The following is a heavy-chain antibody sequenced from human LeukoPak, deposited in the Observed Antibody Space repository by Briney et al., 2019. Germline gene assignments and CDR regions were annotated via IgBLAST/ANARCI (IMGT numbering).Heavy chain of an antibody. D-gene: IGHD4-23*01. CDR2: IYYSGSN. Sequence: SETLSLTCNVSGGSISSHYWSWIRQPPGKGLEWIGYIYYSGSNNYNPSLKSRVTISVDTSKNQFPLKLSSVTAADTAVYYCARETPPDNTIDYWGQGTLVTVSS. J-gene: IGHJ4*02. V-gene: IGHV4-59*11. CDR1: GGSISSHY. CDR3: ARETPPDNTIDY.